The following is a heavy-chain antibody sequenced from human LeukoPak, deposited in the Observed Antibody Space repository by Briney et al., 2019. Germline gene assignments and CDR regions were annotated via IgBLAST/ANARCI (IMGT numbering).Heavy chain of an antibody. CDR2: ISASGSTT. CDR1: GFTFSMYA. D-gene: IGHD2-21*01. CDR3: AEAAGVNYYNYMDV. V-gene: IGHV3-23*01. J-gene: IGHJ6*03. Sequence: GGSLRLSCAASGFTFSMYAMSWVSQAPGKGLEWVSTISASGSTTDYADSVKGRVTISRDNSKNTLYLQMNSLRAEDTAVYYCAEAAGVNYYNYMDVWGKGTTVTVSS.